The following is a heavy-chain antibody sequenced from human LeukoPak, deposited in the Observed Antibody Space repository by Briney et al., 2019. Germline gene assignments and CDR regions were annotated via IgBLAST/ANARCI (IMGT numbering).Heavy chain of an antibody. CDR3: VKESEVTMVRGVPYFDY. D-gene: IGHD3-10*01. V-gene: IGHV3-64D*06. CDR2: IGSNGGST. Sequence: GGSLRLSCSASGFTFSSYAMHWVRQAPGKGLEYVSAIGSNGGSTYYADSVKGRFTISRDNSKNTLYLQMSSLRAEDTAVYYCVKESEVTMVRGVPYFDYWGQGTLVTVSS. J-gene: IGHJ4*02. CDR1: GFTFSSYA.